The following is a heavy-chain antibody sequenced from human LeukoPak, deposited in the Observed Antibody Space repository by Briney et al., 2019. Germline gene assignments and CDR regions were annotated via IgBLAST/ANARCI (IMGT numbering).Heavy chain of an antibody. CDR2: ISAYNGNT. V-gene: IGHV1-18*01. Sequence: ASVKVSCKASGYTFTSYGISWVRQAPGQGLEWMGWISAYNGNTNYAQKLQGRVTMTTDTSTSTAYMELRSLRSDDTAVYYCATSIAARYPFDYWGQGTLVTVSS. CDR1: GYTFTSYG. D-gene: IGHD6-6*01. J-gene: IGHJ4*02. CDR3: ATSIAARYPFDY.